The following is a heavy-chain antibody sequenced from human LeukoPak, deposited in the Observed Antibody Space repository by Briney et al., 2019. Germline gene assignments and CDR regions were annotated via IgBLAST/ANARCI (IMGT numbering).Heavy chain of an antibody. D-gene: IGHD6-19*01. V-gene: IGHV3-73*01. Sequence: QSGGSLRLSCAASGFTFSGSAMHWVRQASGKGLEWVGRIRSKANSYATAYAASVKGRFTISRDDSKNTAYLQMNSLKTEDTAVYYCTSLTLIAVAGRDYWGQGTLVTVSS. CDR3: TSLTLIAVAGRDY. CDR1: GFTFSGSA. J-gene: IGHJ4*02. CDR2: IRSKANSYAT.